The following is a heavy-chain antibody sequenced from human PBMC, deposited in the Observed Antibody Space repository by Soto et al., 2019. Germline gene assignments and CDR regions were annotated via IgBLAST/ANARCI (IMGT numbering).Heavy chain of an antibody. CDR1: GFTFSSYW. J-gene: IGHJ4*02. D-gene: IGHD3-3*01. CDR2: IKQDGSEK. V-gene: IGHV3-7*03. Sequence: EVQLVESGGGLVQPGGSLRLSCAASGFTFSSYWMSWVRQAPGKGLEWVANIKQDGSEKYYVDSVKGRFTISRDNAKNSLYLQMNSLRAEDTAVYYCASQSTIQYYDFWSGYSDYFDYWGQGTLVTVSS. CDR3: ASQSTIQYYDFWSGYSDYFDY.